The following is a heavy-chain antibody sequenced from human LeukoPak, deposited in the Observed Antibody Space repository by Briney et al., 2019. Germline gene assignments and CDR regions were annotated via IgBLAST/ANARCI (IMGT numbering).Heavy chain of an antibody. CDR1: GGSIRSYH. Sequence: PSEPLSLTCTVSGGSIRSYHWSWIRQPPGKGLEWIGYIYDSGSTNYNPSLKSRVTISVDTSKNQFSLKLSSVTAADTAVYYCARCERFGKLRPVDPDTFDIWGQGTMVTVSS. CDR2: IYDSGST. CDR3: ARCERFGKLRPVDPDTFDI. D-gene: IGHD3-10*01. V-gene: IGHV4-59*01. J-gene: IGHJ3*02.